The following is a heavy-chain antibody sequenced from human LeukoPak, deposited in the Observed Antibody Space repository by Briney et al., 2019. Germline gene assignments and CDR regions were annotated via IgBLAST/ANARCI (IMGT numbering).Heavy chain of an antibody. CDR2: IIPIFGTA. Sequence: GASVKVSCKASGGTFSSYAISWVRQAPGQGLEWMGGIIPIFGTANYAQKFQGRVTITADESTSTAYMELSSLRSEDTAVYYCARGVTYYDFWKWDYWGQGTLVTVSS. V-gene: IGHV1-69*13. D-gene: IGHD3-3*01. CDR3: ARGVTYYDFWKWDY. CDR1: GGTFSSYA. J-gene: IGHJ4*02.